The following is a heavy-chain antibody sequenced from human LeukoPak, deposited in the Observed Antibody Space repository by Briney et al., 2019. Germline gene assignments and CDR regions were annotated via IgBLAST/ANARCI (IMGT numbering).Heavy chain of an antibody. D-gene: IGHD3-22*01. CDR3: ARDNGERITMIVVDTYYYYVDV. CDR1: GFTFSSYW. J-gene: IGHJ6*03. V-gene: IGHV3-7*01. Sequence: PGGSLRLSCAASGFTFSSYWMSWVRQAPGKGLEWVANIKQDGSEKYYVDSVKGRFTISRDNAKNSLYLQMNSLRAEDTAVYYCARDNGERITMIVVDTYYYYVDVWGKGTTVTVSS. CDR2: IKQDGSEK.